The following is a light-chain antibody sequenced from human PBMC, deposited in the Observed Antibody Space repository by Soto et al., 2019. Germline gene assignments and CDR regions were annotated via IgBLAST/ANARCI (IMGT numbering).Light chain of an antibody. J-gene: IGKJ4*01. Sequence: EIVLTQSPGTLSLSPGERATLSCRASQSVRSNYLAWYQQKPGQAPRFLMYDASSRATGIPDRFSGSGSGTDFTLTISRLEPEDFAVYYCQQYGSSPLTFGGGTRWIS. CDR1: QSVRSNY. CDR3: QQYGSSPLT. V-gene: IGKV3-20*01. CDR2: DAS.